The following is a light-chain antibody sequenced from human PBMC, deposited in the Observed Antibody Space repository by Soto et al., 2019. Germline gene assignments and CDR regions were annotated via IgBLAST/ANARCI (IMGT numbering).Light chain of an antibody. Sequence: EIVLTQSPGTLPLSPGERATLSCRASQSVSSSYLAWYQQKPGQAPRLLIYGASSRATGIPDRFSGSGSGTDFTLTISRLEPEDFAVYYCQQYGSSPPYTFGQGTKVDIK. V-gene: IGKV3-20*01. J-gene: IGKJ2*01. CDR2: GAS. CDR3: QQYGSSPPYT. CDR1: QSVSSSY.